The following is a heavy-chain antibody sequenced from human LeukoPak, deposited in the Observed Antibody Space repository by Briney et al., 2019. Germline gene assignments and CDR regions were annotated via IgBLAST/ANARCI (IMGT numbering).Heavy chain of an antibody. CDR1: GGTFSSYA. D-gene: IGHD2-2*01. J-gene: IGHJ4*02. CDR2: IIPIFGTA. Sequence: ASVKVSCKASGGTFSSYAISWVRQAPGQGLEWMGGIIPIFGTANYAQKFQGRVMITTDESTSTAYMELSSLRSEDTAVYYCARARVAEDQPFDYWGQGTLVTVSS. V-gene: IGHV1-69*05. CDR3: ARARVAEDQPFDY.